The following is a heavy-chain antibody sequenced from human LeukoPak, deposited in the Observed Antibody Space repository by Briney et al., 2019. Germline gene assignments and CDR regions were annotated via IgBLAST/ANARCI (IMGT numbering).Heavy chain of an antibody. CDR2: IIPIFGTA. D-gene: IGHD2-21*02. Sequence: ASVKVSCKASGGTFSSYAISWVRQAPGQGLEWMGGIIPIFGTANYAQKFQGRVTITTDESTSTAYMELSSLRSEDTAVYYCARDTGCGGDCYSFSPYYYYYMDVWGKGTTVTVSS. V-gene: IGHV1-69*05. CDR3: ARDTGCGGDCYSFSPYYYYYMDV. CDR1: GGTFSSYA. J-gene: IGHJ6*03.